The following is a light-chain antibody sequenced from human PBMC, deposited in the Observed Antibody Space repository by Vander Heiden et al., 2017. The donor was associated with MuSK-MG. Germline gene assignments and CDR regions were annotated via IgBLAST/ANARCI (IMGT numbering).Light chain of an antibody. J-gene: IGKJ1*01. CDR1: QSISSY. V-gene: IGKV1-39*01. Sequence: DIQMTQSPSSLSASVGDRVTITCRASQSISSYLNWYQQKSGKAPKLLIYTASSLQTEVPSRFSGSGSGTAFTLTISSLQPADFATYYCQQSYSAPWTFGQGTKVEIK. CDR3: QQSYSAPWT. CDR2: TAS.